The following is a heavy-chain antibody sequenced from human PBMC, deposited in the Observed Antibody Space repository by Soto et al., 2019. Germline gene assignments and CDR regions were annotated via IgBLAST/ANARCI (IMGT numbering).Heavy chain of an antibody. Sequence: LRLSCAASGFAFSNYGMNWVRQAPGKGLEWVSYISLSGSTIYYADSVKGRFTISRDDAKNSLYLQMDSLRADDTAVYYCARESFSASPNFFDYWGQGTLVTVSS. V-gene: IGHV3-48*03. CDR2: ISLSGSTI. J-gene: IGHJ4*02. CDR3: ARESFSASPNFFDY. D-gene: IGHD3-3*02. CDR1: GFAFSNYG.